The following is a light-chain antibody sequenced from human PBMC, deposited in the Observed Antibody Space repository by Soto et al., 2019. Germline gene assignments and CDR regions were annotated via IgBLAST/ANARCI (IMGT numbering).Light chain of an antibody. J-gene: IGKJ5*01. CDR1: QSFRGL. CDR3: QQRHMWPIT. V-gene: IGKV3-11*01. CDR2: DAY. Sequence: EIVLTQSPGTLSLSPGERANLSCRASQSFRGLLAWYQQKPGQAPRLLIYDAYNRATGIPPRFSGSGSGTDFTLTISSLEPEDSAVYYCQQRHMWPITFGQGTRLEIK.